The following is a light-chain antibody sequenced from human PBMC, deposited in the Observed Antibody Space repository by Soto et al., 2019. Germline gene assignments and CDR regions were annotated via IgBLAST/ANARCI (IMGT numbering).Light chain of an antibody. CDR2: GAS. V-gene: IGKV3-15*01. CDR3: QQYDNWPVT. J-gene: IGKJ4*01. CDR1: QSVTSN. Sequence: EIVMTQSPATLSVSPGERVTFSCRASQSVTSNLAWYQHKPGQAPRLLISGASTGATGIPARLSGSGSGTEVTHTINSLQSEDFAVYYCQQYDNWPVTFGGGTK.